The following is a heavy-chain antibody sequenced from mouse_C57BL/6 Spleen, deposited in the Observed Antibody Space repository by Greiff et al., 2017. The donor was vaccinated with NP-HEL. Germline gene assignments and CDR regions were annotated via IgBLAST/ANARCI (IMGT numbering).Heavy chain of an antibody. D-gene: IGHD4-1*01. J-gene: IGHJ3*01. CDR2: INPNNGGT. V-gene: IGHV1-26*01. CDR1: GYTFTDYY. CDR3: ARPPANRDRGTFAY. Sequence: EVQLQQSGPELVKPGASVKISCKASGYTFTDYYMNWVKQSHGKSLEWIGDINPNNGGTSYNQKFKGKATLTVDKSSSTAYMELRSLTSEDSAVYYCARPPANRDRGTFAYWGKGTLVTVSA.